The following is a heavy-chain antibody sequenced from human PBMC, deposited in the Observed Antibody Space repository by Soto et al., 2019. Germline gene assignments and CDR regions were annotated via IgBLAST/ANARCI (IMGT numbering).Heavy chain of an antibody. CDR3: ARVSCPGMVRGVIITTGFCYFGY. Sequence: PSQTLSLTCAISGDSVSSNSAAWNWIRQSPSRGLGWLGRTYYRSKWYIDYAGSVKSRITINPDTSKNQFSLQLNSVTPEDTAVYYCARVSCPGMVRGVIITTGFCYFGYWGQGTLVTVSS. J-gene: IGHJ4*02. D-gene: IGHD3-10*01. V-gene: IGHV6-1*01. CDR2: TYYRSKWYI. CDR1: GDSVSSNSAA.